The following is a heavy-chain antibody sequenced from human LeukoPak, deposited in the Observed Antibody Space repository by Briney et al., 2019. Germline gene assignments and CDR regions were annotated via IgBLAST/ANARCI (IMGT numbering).Heavy chain of an antibody. CDR3: ARDLGIAVAGTVLGFDY. D-gene: IGHD6-19*01. CDR1: GFTSSSYS. J-gene: IGHJ4*02. CDR2: ISSSSYI. V-gene: IGHV3-21*01. Sequence: GGSLRLSCAASGFTSSSYSMNWVRQAPGKGLEWVSSISSSSYIYYADSVKGRFTISRDNAKNSLYLQMNSLRAEDTAVYYCARDLGIAVAGTVLGFDYWGQGTLVTVSS.